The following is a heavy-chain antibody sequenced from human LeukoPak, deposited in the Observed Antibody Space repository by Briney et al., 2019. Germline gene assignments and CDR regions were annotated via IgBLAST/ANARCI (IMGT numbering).Heavy chain of an antibody. CDR1: GFTFSTYG. Sequence: GGSLRLSCAASGFTFSTYGMSWVRQAPGKGLDWVSAISESGDGTYYADSVKGRFTISRDNSKNTLYLQMNSLRAEDTAVYYCAKGKSSGWYGFDYWGQGTLVTVSS. V-gene: IGHV3-23*01. J-gene: IGHJ4*02. CDR3: AKGKSSGWYGFDY. CDR2: ISESGDGT. D-gene: IGHD6-19*01.